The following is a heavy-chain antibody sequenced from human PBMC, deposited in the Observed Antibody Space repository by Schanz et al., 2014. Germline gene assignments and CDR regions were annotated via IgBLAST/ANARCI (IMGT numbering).Heavy chain of an antibody. Sequence: VQLEQSGAEVKKPGSSVKVSCKASGGTFSSFGINWVRQAPGQGLEWMGRINPNSGGTNNAQKFQGRLTMTRDTSTSTVYMELSSLRSEDTAVYYCARLGTGMAVAGSVIDSYYYYMDVGGEGTTVTVSS. CDR1: GGTFSSFG. D-gene: IGHD6-19*01. V-gene: IGHV1-69*02. J-gene: IGHJ6*03. CDR3: ARLGTGMAVAGSVIDSYYYYMDV. CDR2: INPNSGGT.